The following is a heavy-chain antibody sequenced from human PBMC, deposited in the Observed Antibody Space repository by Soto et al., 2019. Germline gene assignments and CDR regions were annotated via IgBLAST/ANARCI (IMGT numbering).Heavy chain of an antibody. CDR1: GFTFSSYW. D-gene: IGHD2-15*01. J-gene: IGHJ4*02. Sequence: EVQLVESGGGLVQPGGSLRLSCAASGFTFSSYWMQWVRQAPGKGLVWVSRINSDGSSTSYEDSVKGRITISRDNAKNTLYLQMNSLRAEETAVYYCVRTSLVVAAATREDYWGQGTLVTVSS. V-gene: IGHV3-74*01. CDR2: INSDGSST. CDR3: VRTSLVVAAATREDY.